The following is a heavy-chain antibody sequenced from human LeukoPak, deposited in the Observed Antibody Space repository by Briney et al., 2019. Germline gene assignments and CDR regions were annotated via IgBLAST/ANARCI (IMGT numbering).Heavy chain of an antibody. CDR2: IYYGGTT. CDR1: DGSMRNSNYY. J-gene: IGHJ4*02. Sequence: SETLSLTCTVSDGSMRNSNYYWGWVRQPPGKGLEWIGNIYYGGTTYYNPSLKSRVTISVDMSKNQLSLNLSSVTAADTAVYYCARVYYDSSGYYYFDYWGQGTLVTVSS. V-gene: IGHV4-39*07. D-gene: IGHD3-22*01. CDR3: ARVYYDSSGYYYFDY.